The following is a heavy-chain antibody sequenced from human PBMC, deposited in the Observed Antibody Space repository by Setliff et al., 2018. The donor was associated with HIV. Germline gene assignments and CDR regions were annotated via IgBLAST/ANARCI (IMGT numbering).Heavy chain of an antibody. D-gene: IGHD2-2*01. CDR2: IIPIFGTA. CDR3: ARERGYCSSTSCYAPYYYYGMDV. V-gene: IGHV1-69*05. Sequence: SVKVSCKASGGTFSSYAISWVRQAPGQGLEWMGGIIPIFGTANYAQKFQGRVTITTNESTSTAYMELSSLRSEDTAVYYCARERGYCSSTSCYAPYYYYGMDVWGQGTTVTV. J-gene: IGHJ6*02. CDR1: GGTFSSYA.